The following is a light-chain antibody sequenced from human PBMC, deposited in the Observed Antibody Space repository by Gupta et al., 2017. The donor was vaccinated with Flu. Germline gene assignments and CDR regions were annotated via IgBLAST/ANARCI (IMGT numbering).Light chain of an antibody. CDR3: AAWDYSMNVLLV. J-gene: IGLJ3*02. Sequence: QSVLTQLPSPSVTPGQRLTISCSGSSSNIGSNTVNWYQQLPGTAPKLIIVSNNQRPSGVPDRFSCSTSCTSASSVTSGHQSEDEADEYCAAWDYSMNVLLVFGGGTKLTVL. CDR1: SSNIGSNT. V-gene: IGLV1-44*01. CDR2: SNN.